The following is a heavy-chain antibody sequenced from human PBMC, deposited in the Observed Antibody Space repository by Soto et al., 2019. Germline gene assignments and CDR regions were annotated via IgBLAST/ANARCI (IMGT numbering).Heavy chain of an antibody. V-gene: IGHV3-23*03. Sequence: EVQLLESGGGLVQPGGSLRLSCAASGFTFNSYAMNWVRQAPGKGLEWLALIYWDDNERYSPSLQSRLTITKDTSINRVVLTMTNMDPVDTATYYCARIIEALPVRGALDFWGQGTLVTVSS. CDR1: GFTFNSYA. CDR2: IYWDDNER. CDR3: ARIIEALPVRGALDF. J-gene: IGHJ4*02. D-gene: IGHD6-6*01.